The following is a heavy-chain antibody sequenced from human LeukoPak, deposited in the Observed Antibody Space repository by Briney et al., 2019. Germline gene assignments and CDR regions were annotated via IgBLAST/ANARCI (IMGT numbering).Heavy chain of an antibody. D-gene: IGHD2/OR15-2a*01. CDR2: VFYSGTT. J-gene: IGHJ4*02. Sequence: SETLSLTCNVSGDSVLSSSDYWAWIRQPPGMGLEWIGSVFYSGTTYYSPSLKSRVTISVDTSKDQFFLKMNSVTAADTAVYYCARHGTCSRARCDRFIDYWGQGTLVTVSS. V-gene: IGHV4-39*01. CDR1: GDSVLSSSDY. CDR3: ARHGTCSRARCDRFIDY.